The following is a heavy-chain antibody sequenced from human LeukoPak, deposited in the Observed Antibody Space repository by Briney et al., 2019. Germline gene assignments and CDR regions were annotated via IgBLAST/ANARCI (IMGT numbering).Heavy chain of an antibody. V-gene: IGHV1-8*01. Sequence: GASVKVSCKASGYTFTSYDINWVRQATGQGLEWMGWINPNSGNTGYAQKFQGRVTMTRNTSISTAYMELSSLRSEDTAVYYCARGKIRRGGPLYYYGMDVRGQGTTVTVSS. CDR1: GYTFTSYD. D-gene: IGHD3-16*01. CDR3: ARGKIRRGGPLYYYGMDV. J-gene: IGHJ6*02. CDR2: INPNSGNT.